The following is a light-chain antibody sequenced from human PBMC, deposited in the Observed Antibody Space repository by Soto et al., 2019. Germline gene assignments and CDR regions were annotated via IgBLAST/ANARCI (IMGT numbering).Light chain of an antibody. Sequence: QSVLTQPASVSGSPGPSIAISCTGTSSDVGAFNYVSWYQQHPGKAPKFMIFDVSSRPSGVSDRFSGSKSGNTASLTISGLQTEDEADYYCASYTTSSTYVFGTGTKLTVL. V-gene: IGLV2-14*03. CDR2: DVS. CDR3: ASYTTSSTYV. CDR1: SSDVGAFNY. J-gene: IGLJ1*01.